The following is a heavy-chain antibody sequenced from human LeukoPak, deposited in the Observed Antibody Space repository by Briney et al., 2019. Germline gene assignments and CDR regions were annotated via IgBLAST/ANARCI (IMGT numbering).Heavy chain of an antibody. CDR2: INPNSGGT. D-gene: IGHD3-22*01. Sequence: ASVKVCCKASGYTFTGYYMHWVRQAPGQGLEWMGRINPNSGGTNYAQKFQGRVTMTRDTSISTAYMELSRLRSDDTAVYYCARERRFNSMIVVVLFDYWGQGTLVTVSS. V-gene: IGHV1-2*06. CDR3: ARERRFNSMIVVVLFDY. CDR1: GYTFTGYY. J-gene: IGHJ4*02.